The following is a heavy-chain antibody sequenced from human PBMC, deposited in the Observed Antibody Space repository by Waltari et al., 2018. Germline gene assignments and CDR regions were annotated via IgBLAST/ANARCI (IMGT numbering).Heavy chain of an antibody. CDR1: GFTFDDYA. J-gene: IGHJ3*02. CDR3: AKLRERGRAFDI. D-gene: IGHD1-1*01. CDR2: IRCNSGSI. V-gene: IGHV3-9*01. Sequence: EVQLVESGGGLVQPGRSLRLSCAASGFTFDDYAMHWVRQAPGKGLEWFSVIRCNSGSIGYADFVKGRFTISRDNAKNSLYLQMNSLRAEDTALYYCAKLRERGRAFDIWGQGTMVTVSS.